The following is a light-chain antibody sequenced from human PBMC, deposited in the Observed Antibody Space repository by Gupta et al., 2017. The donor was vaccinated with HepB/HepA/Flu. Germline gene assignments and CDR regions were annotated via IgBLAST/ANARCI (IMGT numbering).Light chain of an antibody. J-gene: IGLJ2*01. Sequence: QSVLTQPPSVSGAPGQRVTISCTGSSSNIGAGYDVHWYQQLPGTAPKLLIYGNNNRPSGVPDRFSGSKSGTSASLAITGLQAEDEADYYCQSYDSSLSGVVCGGGTKLTV. CDR1: SSNIGAGYD. CDR2: GNN. CDR3: QSYDSSLSGVV. V-gene: IGLV1-40*01.